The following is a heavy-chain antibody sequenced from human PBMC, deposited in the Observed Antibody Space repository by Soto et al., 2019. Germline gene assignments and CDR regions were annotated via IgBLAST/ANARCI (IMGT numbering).Heavy chain of an antibody. J-gene: IGHJ4*02. Sequence: SGNLSLTCPFSGGSLSRGGFYSSRIRQHPGKGLEWIGYIYYTGSTYYNPSLKSRVTISVDTSKNQFSLKLSSVTAADTAVYYCARVCPENYYDRSGYYYDFDNWGQGTLVTVSS. CDR2: IYYTGST. D-gene: IGHD3-22*01. V-gene: IGHV4-31*03. CDR3: ARVCPENYYDRSGYYYDFDN. CDR1: GGSLSRGGFY.